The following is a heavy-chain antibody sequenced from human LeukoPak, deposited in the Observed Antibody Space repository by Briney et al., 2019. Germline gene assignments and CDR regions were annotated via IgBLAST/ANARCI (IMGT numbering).Heavy chain of an antibody. D-gene: IGHD3-22*01. V-gene: IGHV4-31*03. CDR3: ARVSDDSSGYYYFDY. CDR1: GGSISSGGYY. J-gene: IGHJ4*02. CDR2: IYYSGST. Sequence: SETLSLTCTVSGGSISSGGYYWSWIRQHPGKGLEWIGYIYYSGSTYYNPSLKSRVTISVDTSKNQFSLKLSSVTAADTAVYYCARVSDDSSGYYYFDYWGQGTLVTVSS.